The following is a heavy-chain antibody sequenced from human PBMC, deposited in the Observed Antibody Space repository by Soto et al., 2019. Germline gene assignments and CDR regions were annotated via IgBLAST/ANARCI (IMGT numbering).Heavy chain of an antibody. CDR3: ARDMLAGDRVNY. D-gene: IGHD2-21*01. CDR2: INAGNGNT. V-gene: IGHV1-3*01. Sequence: ASVKIASTSSGYTFTIYAMHGVRQAPGQRLEWMGWINAGNGNTKYSQKFQGRVTITRDTSASTAYMELSSLRSEDTAVYYCARDMLAGDRVNYWGQGTLVTVSS. CDR1: GYTFTIYA. J-gene: IGHJ4*02.